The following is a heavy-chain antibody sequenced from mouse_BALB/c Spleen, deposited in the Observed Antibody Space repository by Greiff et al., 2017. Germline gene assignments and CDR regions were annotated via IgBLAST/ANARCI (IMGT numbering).Heavy chain of an antibody. Sequence: EVMLVESGGGLVKPGGSLKLSCAASGFTFSSYAMSWVRQTPEKRLEWVASISSGGSTYYPDSVKGRFTISRDNARNILYLQMSSLRSEDTAMYYCARDFPDYDGFAYWGQGTLVTVSA. CDR1: GFTFSSYA. J-gene: IGHJ3*01. D-gene: IGHD2-4*01. V-gene: IGHV5-6-5*01. CDR2: ISSGGST. CDR3: ARDFPDYDGFAY.